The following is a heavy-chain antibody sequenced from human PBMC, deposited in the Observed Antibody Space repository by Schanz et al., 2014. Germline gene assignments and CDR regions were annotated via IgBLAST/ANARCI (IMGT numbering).Heavy chain of an antibody. J-gene: IGHJ3*02. D-gene: IGHD6-19*01. CDR2: IEYDGRLK. V-gene: IGHV3-30*03. CDR1: GFTFSGYG. Sequence: QVQLVESGGGVVQPGRSLRLSCAASGFTFSGYGMHWARQAPGKGLECVAIIEYDGRLKNYADTVRGRFTLSRDNSKNTVYLQMNSLRAEDTALYFCATDYSGGGCHIWGQGTMVTVSS. CDR3: ATDYSGGGCHI.